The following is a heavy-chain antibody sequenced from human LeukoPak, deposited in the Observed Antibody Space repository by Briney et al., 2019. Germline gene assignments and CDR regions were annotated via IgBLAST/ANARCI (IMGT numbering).Heavy chain of an antibody. D-gene: IGHD4-17*01. J-gene: IGHJ4*02. Sequence: SETLSLTCTVSGGSISSSSYYWGWIRQPPGKGLEWIGCIYYSGSTYYNPSLKSRVTISVDTSKNQFSLKLSSVTAADTAVYYCARRSYGDYVRDYWGQGTLVTVSS. CDR3: ARRSYGDYVRDY. CDR2: IYYSGST. CDR1: GGSISSSSYY. V-gene: IGHV4-39*01.